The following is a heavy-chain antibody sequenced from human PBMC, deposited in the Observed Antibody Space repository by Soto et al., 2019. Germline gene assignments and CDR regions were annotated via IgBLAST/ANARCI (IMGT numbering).Heavy chain of an antibody. J-gene: IGHJ4*02. Sequence: PSETLSLTCTVSGGSISSGGYYWSWIRQHPGKGLEWIGYIYYSGITYYSPSLKSRVTISVDTSKNQFSLKLSSVTAADTAVYYCARVGGSIKYYFDYWGKATLVTVSS. CDR2: IYYSGIT. CDR3: ARVGGSIKYYFDY. V-gene: IGHV4-31*03. CDR1: GGSISSGGYY. D-gene: IGHD2-15*01.